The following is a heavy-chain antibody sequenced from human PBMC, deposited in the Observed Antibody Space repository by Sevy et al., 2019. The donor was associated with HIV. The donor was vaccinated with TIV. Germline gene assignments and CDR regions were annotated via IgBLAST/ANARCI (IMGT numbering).Heavy chain of an antibody. Sequence: GGSLRLSCAASGFTFSTYGMHWVRQAPGKGLEWVAFIRYVGSNKYYANSVKGRFTISRVNSKNTQYLQMNSLRAEDTAVYYCAKEYSYGYYFDYWGQGTLVTVSS. J-gene: IGHJ4*02. CDR2: IRYVGSNK. V-gene: IGHV3-30*02. CDR3: AKEYSYGYYFDY. D-gene: IGHD5-18*01. CDR1: GFTFSTYG.